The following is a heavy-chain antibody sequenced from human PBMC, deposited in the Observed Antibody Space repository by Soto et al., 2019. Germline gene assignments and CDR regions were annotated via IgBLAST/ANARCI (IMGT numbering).Heavy chain of an antibody. CDR3: ANRKSIEAPTAVVWFDP. Sequence: PGGSLRLSCAASGFTFSSYGMHWVRQAPGKGLEWVAVISYDGSNKYYADSVKGRFTISRDNSKNTLYLQMNSLRAEDTAVYYCANRKSIEAPTAVVWFDPWGQGTLVTVSS. V-gene: IGHV3-30*18. CDR1: GFTFSSYG. J-gene: IGHJ5*02. D-gene: IGHD6-6*01. CDR2: ISYDGSNK.